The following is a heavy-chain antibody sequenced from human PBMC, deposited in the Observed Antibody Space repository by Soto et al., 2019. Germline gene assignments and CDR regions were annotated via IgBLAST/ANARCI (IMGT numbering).Heavy chain of an antibody. CDR1: GGSISTGIYY. V-gene: IGHV4-31*03. CDR3: AREHIPSNYYYYGMDV. D-gene: IGHD2-2*01. J-gene: IGHJ6*02. CDR2: IHYSGST. Sequence: SETLSLTCTVSGGSISTGIYYWTWIRQHPGKGLEWIGYIHYSGSTHYNPSLKSRVTTSVDTSKNQFSLTVSSVTAADTAVYYCAREHIPSNYYYYGMDVWGQGTTVTVSS.